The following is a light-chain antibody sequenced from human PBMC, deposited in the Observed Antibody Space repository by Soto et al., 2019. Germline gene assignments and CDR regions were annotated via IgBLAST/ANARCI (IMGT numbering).Light chain of an antibody. CDR2: GAS. CDR1: QDIRNY. V-gene: IGKV1-6*01. CDR3: LQDLSQFWT. J-gene: IGKJ1*01. Sequence: AIQVTQSPTSLSASVGDRVTITCRSSQDIRNYLGWYQQKPGKAPQLLIYGASSLQRGVSSRFSGSGFGTDFTLTLSSLQPEDSATYYCLQDLSQFWTFGQGIKVEI.